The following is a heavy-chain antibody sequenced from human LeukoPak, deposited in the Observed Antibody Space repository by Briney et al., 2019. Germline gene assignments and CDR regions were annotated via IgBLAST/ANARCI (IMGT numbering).Heavy chain of an antibody. V-gene: IGHV4-59*01. CDR3: ARDNYGDYFDN. Sequence: SETLSLTCTVSGGSISSYYWSWIRQPPGKGLEWIGYIYYSGSTNYNPSLKSRVTISVDTSKNQFSLKLSSVTAANTAVYYCARDNYGDYFDNWGPGNPVTVSS. CDR1: GGSISSYY. CDR2: IYYSGST. J-gene: IGHJ4*02. D-gene: IGHD4-17*01.